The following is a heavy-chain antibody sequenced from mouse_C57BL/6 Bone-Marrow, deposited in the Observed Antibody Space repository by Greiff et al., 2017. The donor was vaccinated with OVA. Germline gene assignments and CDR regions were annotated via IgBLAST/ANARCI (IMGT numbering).Heavy chain of an antibody. CDR2: IWSGGST. Sequence: VHLVELGPGLVQPSQRLSITCTVSGFSLTSYGVHWVRQSPGKGLEWLGVIWSGGSTDYNAAFISRLSISKDNSKSQVFFKMNSLQADDTAIYYCARNDYHAMDYWGQGTSVTVSS. J-gene: IGHJ4*01. CDR3: ARNDYHAMDY. CDR1: GFSLTSYG. V-gene: IGHV2-2*01.